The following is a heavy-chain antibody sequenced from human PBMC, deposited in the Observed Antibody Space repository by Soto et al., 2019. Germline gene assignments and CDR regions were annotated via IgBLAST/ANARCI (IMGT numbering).Heavy chain of an antibody. CDR2: ISSNSGSL. J-gene: IGHJ3*02. Sequence: EVQLEESGGGLVQPGSSLRLSCVASGFTFGNYAMHWVRQAPGKGLEWVSGISSNSGSLGYEDSVKGRFTVSRDNAKNCLYLQMNSLRVEDTALYYCAKGVSTSWLRDGFDIWGQGTMVTAFS. CDR1: GFTFGNYA. D-gene: IGHD2-2*01. V-gene: IGHV3-9*01. CDR3: AKGVSTSWLRDGFDI.